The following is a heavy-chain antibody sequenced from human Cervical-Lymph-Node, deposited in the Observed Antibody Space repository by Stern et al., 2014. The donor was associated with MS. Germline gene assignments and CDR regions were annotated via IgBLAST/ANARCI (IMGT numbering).Heavy chain of an antibody. CDR2: IIPIFATP. V-gene: IGHV1-69*01. D-gene: IGHD3-10*01. Sequence: VQLVESGAEVKKPGSSVKVSCKASGGTFSSYAISWVRQAPGQGLEWMGGIIPIFATPNYAQKFQGRVTITADESTSTAYMELSSLRSEDTAVYYCARGDTMVRGVITPDYYGMDVWGQGTTVTVSS. CDR1: GGTFSSYA. J-gene: IGHJ6*02. CDR3: ARGDTMVRGVITPDYYGMDV.